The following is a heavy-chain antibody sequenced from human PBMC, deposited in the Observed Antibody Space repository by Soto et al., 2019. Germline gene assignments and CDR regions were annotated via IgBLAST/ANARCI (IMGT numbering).Heavy chain of an antibody. CDR2: TYYRSKWYN. D-gene: IGHD2-15*01. CDR3: ARLSYCSGGSCYAPFDY. CDR1: GDSVSSNIAA. Sequence: SQTLSLTCAISGDSVSSNIAAWNWIRQSPSRGLEWLGRTYYRSKWYNDYAVSVKSRITINPDTSKNQFSLQLNSVTPEDTAVYYCARLSYCSGGSCYAPFDYWGQGTLVTSPQ. J-gene: IGHJ4*02. V-gene: IGHV6-1*01.